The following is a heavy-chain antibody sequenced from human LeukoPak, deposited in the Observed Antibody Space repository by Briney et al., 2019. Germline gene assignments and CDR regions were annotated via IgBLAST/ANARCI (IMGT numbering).Heavy chain of an antibody. CDR2: IYYIGGT. V-gene: IGHV4-59*01. D-gene: IGHD1-26*01. Sequence: SETPSHTCTDSGGSLCSYYWSWIRHPLRKRLEWMGYIYYIGGTNYNPPRKGRVTIPVDTSKNQFSLKLSAGTAADPVLYYCASGKPYYFVYWGEGTRVTVSS. CDR3: ASGKPYYFVY. J-gene: IGHJ4*02. CDR1: GGSLCSYY.